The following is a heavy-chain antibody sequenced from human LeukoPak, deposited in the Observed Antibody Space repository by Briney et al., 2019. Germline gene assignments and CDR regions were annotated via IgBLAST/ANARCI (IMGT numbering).Heavy chain of an antibody. V-gene: IGHV3-74*01. Sequence: GGSLRLSCAASRFTFTSYWMNWVRQAPGKGLMWVARLNNDGTITSYADSVKGRFTISRDNSKNTLYLQMNSLRDEDTALYYCAIHGGGTIRIEAFDVWGQGTMVTISS. J-gene: IGHJ3*01. CDR1: RFTFTSYW. D-gene: IGHD3-3*01. CDR3: AIHGGGTIRIEAFDV. CDR2: LNNDGTIT.